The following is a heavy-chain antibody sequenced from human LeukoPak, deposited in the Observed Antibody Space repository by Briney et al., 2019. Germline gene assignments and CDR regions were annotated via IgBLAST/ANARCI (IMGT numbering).Heavy chain of an antibody. CDR2: FDPEDGET. V-gene: IGHV1-24*01. J-gene: IGHJ4*02. CDR3: ATGDWNYDEGKFDY. D-gene: IGHD1-7*01. Sequence: ASMKVSCKVSGYTLTELSMHWVRQAPGKGLEWMGGFDPEDGETIYAQKFQGRVTMTEDTSTDTAYMELSSLRSEDTAVYYCATGDWNYDEGKFDYWGQGTLVTVSS. CDR1: GYTLTELS.